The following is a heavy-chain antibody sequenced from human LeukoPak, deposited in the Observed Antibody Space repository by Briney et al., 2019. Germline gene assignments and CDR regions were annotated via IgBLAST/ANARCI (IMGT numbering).Heavy chain of an antibody. CDR2: IYGSGAT. CDR3: ASGGVYCGGDCYRHFDC. Sequence: SETLSPTCTVSADSMNNYYWTWIRQPAGKGLEWIGRIYGSGATNYNPSLKSRVTMAVDTSRNQFSLKLKSVTAADTAVYYCASGGVYCGGDCYRHFDCWGQGTLVTVSS. CDR1: ADSMNNYY. J-gene: IGHJ4*02. D-gene: IGHD2-21*02. V-gene: IGHV4-4*07.